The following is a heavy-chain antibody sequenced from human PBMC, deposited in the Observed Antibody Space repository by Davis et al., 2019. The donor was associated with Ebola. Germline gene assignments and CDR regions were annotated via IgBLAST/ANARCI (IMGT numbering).Heavy chain of an antibody. Sequence: ASVKVSCKASGYTFTSYDINWVRQAPGQGLEWMGWINPNSGGTNYAQKFQGRVSMTRDTSISTAYMELSRLRSDDTAVYYCAKVGTTVTTFDYWGQGTLVTVSS. CDR1: GYTFTSYD. J-gene: IGHJ4*02. D-gene: IGHD4-17*01. CDR3: AKVGTTVTTFDY. CDR2: INPNSGGT. V-gene: IGHV1-2*02.